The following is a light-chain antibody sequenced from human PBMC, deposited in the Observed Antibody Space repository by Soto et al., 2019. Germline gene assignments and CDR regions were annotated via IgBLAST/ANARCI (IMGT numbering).Light chain of an antibody. CDR2: DAS. J-gene: IGKJ4*01. CDR3: QHRYNWPLT. Sequence: DIVLTQSPATLSLSPGERATLSCRASQSISSVLAWYQQKPGPAPRLLIYDASNRATGIPARFSGSGSGTDFTLTISSLEYVDFAVYYCQHRYNWPLTFGGGSKVEIK. CDR1: QSISSV. V-gene: IGKV3-11*01.